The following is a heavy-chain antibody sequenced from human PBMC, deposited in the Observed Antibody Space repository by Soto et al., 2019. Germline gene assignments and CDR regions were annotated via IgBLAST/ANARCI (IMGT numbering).Heavy chain of an antibody. CDR2: ISYDGSNK. D-gene: IGHD6-6*01. CDR1: GFTFSSYG. V-gene: IGHV3-30*18. Sequence: GGSLRLSCAASGFTFSSYGMHWVRQAPGKGLEWVAVISYDGSNKYYADSVKGRFTISRDNSKNTLYLQMNSLRAEDTAVYYCAKSRGPLVPAFDYWGQGTLVTVSS. CDR3: AKSRGPLVPAFDY. J-gene: IGHJ4*02.